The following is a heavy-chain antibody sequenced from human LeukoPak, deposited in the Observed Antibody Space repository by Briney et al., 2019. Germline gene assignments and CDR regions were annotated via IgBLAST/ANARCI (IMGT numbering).Heavy chain of an antibody. D-gene: IGHD4-11*01. V-gene: IGHV4-59*11. Sequence: SDTLSPTCSVSAGSISSHYWTWIRQPPGKGLEWIGFIYYSGTTNHNPSLKSRVTISVDTSKNQFSLKLSSVAAADTAVYYCARENPYSRRQLDYWGQGTLVTVSS. J-gene: IGHJ4*02. CDR1: AGSISSHY. CDR3: ARENPYSRRQLDY. CDR2: IYYSGTT.